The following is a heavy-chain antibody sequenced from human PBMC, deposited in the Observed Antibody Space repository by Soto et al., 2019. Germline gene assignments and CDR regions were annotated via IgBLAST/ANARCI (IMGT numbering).Heavy chain of an antibody. CDR3: AREGGSTSSHGMDV. D-gene: IGHD2-2*01. V-gene: IGHV1-8*01. J-gene: IGHJ6*02. CDR1: GYTFTSYD. Sequence: QVQLVQSGAEVKKPGASVKVSCKASGYTFTSYDINWVRQATGQGLEWMGWMNPNSGNTGYAQKFQGRVTMTRNTSISTAYMEQRSLRSEGTAVDYCAREGGSTSSHGMDVWGQGTTVTVSS. CDR2: MNPNSGNT.